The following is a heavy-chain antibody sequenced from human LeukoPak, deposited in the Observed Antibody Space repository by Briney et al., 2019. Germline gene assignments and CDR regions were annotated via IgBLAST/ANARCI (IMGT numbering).Heavy chain of an antibody. CDR1: GFTVSSNY. D-gene: IGHD6-19*01. Sequence: QSGGSLRLSCAASGFTVSSNYMSWVRQAPGKGLEWVSFIYSGGSTYYADSVKGRFTISSDNSKNTLYLQMNSLRAEDTSVYYGARDYGVAEGDWGQGTLVTVSS. CDR3: ARDYGVAEGD. J-gene: IGHJ4*02. V-gene: IGHV3-53*01. CDR2: IYSGGST.